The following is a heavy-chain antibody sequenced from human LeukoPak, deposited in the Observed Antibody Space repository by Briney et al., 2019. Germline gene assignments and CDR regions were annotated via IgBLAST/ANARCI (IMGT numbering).Heavy chain of an antibody. CDR1: GFAVTGNH. CDR3: AGFGGYSF. Sequence: GGSLRLSCAAPGFAVTGNHMTWVRQAPGKGLEWVSVISGTGTTYYADSVKGRLAISRDNSKNAVYLQMNSLTTEDTGVYYCAGFGGYSFWGQGTLVTVSS. V-gene: IGHV3-66*01. J-gene: IGHJ4*02. CDR2: ISGTGTT. D-gene: IGHD4-23*01.